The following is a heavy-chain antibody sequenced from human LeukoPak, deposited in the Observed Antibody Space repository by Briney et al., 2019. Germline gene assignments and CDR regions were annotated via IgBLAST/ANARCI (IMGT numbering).Heavy chain of an antibody. Sequence: GGSLRLSCAASGFTFSSYAMSWVRQAPGKGLEWVSAISGSGGSTYYADSVKGRFTISRDNSKNTLYLQMNSLSAEDTAVYYCAKPNAADYYDSSGSYFDYWGQGTLVTVSS. J-gene: IGHJ4*02. D-gene: IGHD3-22*01. CDR1: GFTFSSYA. CDR2: ISGSGGST. V-gene: IGHV3-23*01. CDR3: AKPNAADYYDSSGSYFDY.